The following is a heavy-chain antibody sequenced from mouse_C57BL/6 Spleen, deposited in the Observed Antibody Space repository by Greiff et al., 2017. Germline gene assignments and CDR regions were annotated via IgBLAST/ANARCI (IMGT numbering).Heavy chain of an antibody. CDR3: ANGYRFAY. V-gene: IGHV1-26*01. CDR2: INPNNGGT. CDR1: GYTFTDYY. Sequence: EVQLQQSGPELVKPGASVKISCKASGYTFTDYYMNWVKQSHGKSLEWIGDINPNNGGTSYNQKFKGKATLTVDKSSSTAYMELRSLTSEDSAVYYCANGYRFAYWGQGTLVTVSA. D-gene: IGHD2-2*01. J-gene: IGHJ3*01.